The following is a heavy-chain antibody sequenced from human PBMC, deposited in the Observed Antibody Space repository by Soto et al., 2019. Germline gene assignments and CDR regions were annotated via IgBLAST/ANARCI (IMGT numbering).Heavy chain of an antibody. CDR1: GYTFTAYN. Sequence: QVQLVQSGAEVKEPGASVRVSCKAFGYTFTAYNIHWLRQAPGQGLEWMGWINAGNGNTRSSRKFQGRVIITRDASETTANLEVYSVTSDYTAIYCCARVVPSGGSVPRFDRWGEGTLLTVSS. CDR3: ARVVPSGGSVPRFDR. V-gene: IGHV1-3*01. J-gene: IGHJ5*02. CDR2: INAGNGNT. D-gene: IGHD2-8*01.